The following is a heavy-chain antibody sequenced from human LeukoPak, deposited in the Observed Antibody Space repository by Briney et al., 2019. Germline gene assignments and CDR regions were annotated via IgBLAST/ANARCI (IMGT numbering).Heavy chain of an antibody. CDR1: GDSFSNYY. Sequence: PSETLSLTCTVSGDSFSNYYWSWIRQPAGKGLEWLGRIYTSGSTNYNPSVKSRVTMSVDTSNNQFSLKLTSVTAADTAVYYCARQPPQYYGMDVWGQGTTVTVSS. V-gene: IGHV4-4*07. CDR2: IYTSGST. CDR3: ARQPPQYYGMDV. J-gene: IGHJ6*02. D-gene: IGHD1-14*01.